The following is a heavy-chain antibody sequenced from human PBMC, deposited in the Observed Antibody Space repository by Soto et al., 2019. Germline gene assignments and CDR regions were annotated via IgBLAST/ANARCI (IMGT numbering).Heavy chain of an antibody. CDR1: GYTFTSYS. Sequence: GASLKVSCKASGYTFTSYSMHWVRQAPGQRLEWMGWINAGNGNTKYSQKFQGRVTITRDTSASTAYMELSSLRSEDTAVYYCARSIVVVTALDYWGQGTLVTSPQ. V-gene: IGHV1-3*01. J-gene: IGHJ4*02. D-gene: IGHD2-21*02. CDR2: INAGNGNT. CDR3: ARSIVVVTALDY.